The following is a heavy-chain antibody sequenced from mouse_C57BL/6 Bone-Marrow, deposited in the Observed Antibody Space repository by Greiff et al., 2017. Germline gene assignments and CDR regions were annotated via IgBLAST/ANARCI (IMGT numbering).Heavy chain of an antibody. V-gene: IGHV1-5*01. CDR3: STTVVATFDY. Sequence: VQLQQSGTVLARPGASVKMSCTTSGYTFTSYWMHWVQQRPGQGLEWIGAIYPGNSDTSYNQQFKGKAKLTAVTSASTAYMELSRLTNEDSAVYYCSTTVVATFDYWGQGTTLTVSS. CDR1: GYTFTSYW. D-gene: IGHD1-1*01. CDR2: IYPGNSDT. J-gene: IGHJ2*01.